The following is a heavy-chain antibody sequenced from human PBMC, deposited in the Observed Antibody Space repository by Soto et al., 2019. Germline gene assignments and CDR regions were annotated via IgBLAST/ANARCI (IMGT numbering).Heavy chain of an antibody. CDR2: IYYSGST. CDR3: ARYNTYGTFDY. Sequence: SETLSLTCTVSGGSISSSSYYWGWIRQPPGKGLEWIGSIYYSGSTYYNPSLKSRVTISVDTSKNQFSLKLSSVTAADTAVYYCARYNTYGTFDYWGQGTLVTVSS. J-gene: IGHJ4*02. D-gene: IGHD1-20*01. CDR1: GGSISSSSYY. V-gene: IGHV4-39*01.